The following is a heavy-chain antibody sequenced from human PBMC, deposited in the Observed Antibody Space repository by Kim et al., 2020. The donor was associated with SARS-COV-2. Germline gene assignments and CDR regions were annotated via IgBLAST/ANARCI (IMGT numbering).Heavy chain of an antibody. J-gene: IGHJ3*02. CDR1: GFTFSSYS. V-gene: IGHV3-48*02. D-gene: IGHD2-2*01. Sequence: GGSLRLSCAASGFTFSSYSMNWVRQAPGKGLEWVSYISSSSSTIYYADSVKGRFTISRDNAKNSLYLQMNSLRDEDTAVYYCARGLRRSLFDIVVVPAADSDAFDIWGQGTMVTVSS. CDR3: ARGLRRSLFDIVVVPAADSDAFDI. CDR2: ISSSSSTI.